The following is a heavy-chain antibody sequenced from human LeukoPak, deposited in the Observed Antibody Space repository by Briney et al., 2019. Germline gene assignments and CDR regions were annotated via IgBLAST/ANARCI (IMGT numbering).Heavy chain of an antibody. D-gene: IGHD2-15*01. CDR3: ARRSIGGTYYFDY. CDR1: GFTFSSYA. V-gene: IGHV3-23*01. CDR2: ISANGGST. J-gene: IGHJ4*02. Sequence: GGPLRLSCVASGFTFSSYAMSWVRQAPGKGLEWVSTISANGGSTYYADSLKGRFTISRDNSKNTLYLQMNSLRAEDTAVYHCARRSIGGTYYFDYWGQGTLVTVSS.